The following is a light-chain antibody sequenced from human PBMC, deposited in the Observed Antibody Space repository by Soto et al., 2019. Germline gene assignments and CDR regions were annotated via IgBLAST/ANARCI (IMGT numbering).Light chain of an antibody. CDR1: SGHSTYG. CDR2: LNSDGSH. CDR3: QTWGTGIWV. V-gene: IGLV4-69*01. Sequence: QPVLTQSPSASASLGASVKLTCTLSSGHSTYGIAWHQQQPEKGPRFLMKLNSDGSHNKGDGIPDRFSGSSSGAERYLTISSLQLEDEADYYCQTWGTGIWVFGGGTKLTVL. J-gene: IGLJ3*02.